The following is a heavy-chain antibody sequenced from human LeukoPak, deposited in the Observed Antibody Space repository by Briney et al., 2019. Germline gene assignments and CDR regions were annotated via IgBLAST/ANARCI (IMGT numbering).Heavy chain of an antibody. J-gene: IGHJ5*02. CDR3: ARRPNSGSPNSFDP. CDR1: GHSFTNHW. V-gene: IGHV5-51*01. D-gene: IGHD1-26*01. Sequence: GESLKISCEASGHSFTNHWLGWVRQMPGKGLEWMGIINLGDSETQYSPSFQGQVTISLDKSINTAYLLWRSLKVSDTAVYYCARRPNSGSPNSFDPWGQGALVTVSS. CDR2: INLGDSET.